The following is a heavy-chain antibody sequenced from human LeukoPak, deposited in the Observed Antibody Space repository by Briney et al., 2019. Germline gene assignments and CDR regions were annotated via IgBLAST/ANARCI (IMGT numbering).Heavy chain of an antibody. Sequence: SETLSLTCTVSGGSISSYYWSWIRQPRGKGLEWIGYIYYSGSTNYNPSLKSRVTISVDTSKNQFSLKLSSVTAADTAVYYCARDPYSSSWSGGFDIWGQGTMATVSS. J-gene: IGHJ3*02. CDR2: IYYSGST. D-gene: IGHD6-13*01. V-gene: IGHV4-59*01. CDR3: ARDPYSSSWSGGFDI. CDR1: GGSISSYY.